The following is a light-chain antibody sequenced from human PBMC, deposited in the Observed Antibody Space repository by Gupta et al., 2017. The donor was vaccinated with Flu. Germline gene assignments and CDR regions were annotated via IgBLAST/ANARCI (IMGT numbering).Light chain of an antibody. CDR1: SSDVGGYNY. Sequence: QSALTRPASVSCSPGQSITISCTGTSSDVGGYNYVSWYQHHPAKAPKLMIYEVINRPSGVSNRFSGSKSGNTASLTISGLQAEDEADYYCRSYTSSTSVEFGGGTKLTV. CDR3: RSYTSSTSVE. V-gene: IGLV2-14*01. J-gene: IGLJ3*02. CDR2: EVI.